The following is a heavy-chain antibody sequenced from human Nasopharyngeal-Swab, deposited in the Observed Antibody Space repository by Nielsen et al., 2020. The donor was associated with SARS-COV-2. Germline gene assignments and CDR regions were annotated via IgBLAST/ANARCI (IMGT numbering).Heavy chain of an antibody. Sequence: SVNVSCKASGYTFTSYYMHWVRQAPGQGLEWMGIINPSGGSTSYAQKFQGRVTMTRDTSTSTVYMELSSLRSEDTAVYYCAREEPSAPGYFDYWGQGTLVTVSS. CDR1: GYTFTSYY. J-gene: IGHJ4*02. CDR3: AREEPSAPGYFDY. CDR2: INPSGGST. V-gene: IGHV1-46*01.